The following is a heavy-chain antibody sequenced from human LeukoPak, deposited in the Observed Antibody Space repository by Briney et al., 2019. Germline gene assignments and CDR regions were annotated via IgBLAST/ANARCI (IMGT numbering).Heavy chain of an antibody. CDR3: ASTPGAMVRGVIPPYYFDY. J-gene: IGHJ4*02. V-gene: IGHV3-23*01. Sequence: PGGSLRLSCAASGFTFSSYAMSWVRPAPGKGLEWVSTITGSGGNTYYADSVKGRFTISRDNSKNTLYLQMNSLRAEDTAVYYCASTPGAMVRGVIPPYYFDYWGQGTLVTVSS. CDR1: GFTFSSYA. D-gene: IGHD3-10*01. CDR2: ITGSGGNT.